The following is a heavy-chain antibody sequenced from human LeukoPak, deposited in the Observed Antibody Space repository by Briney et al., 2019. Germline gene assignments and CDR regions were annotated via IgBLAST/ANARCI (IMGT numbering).Heavy chain of an antibody. Sequence: SETLSLTCTVSGGSISSYYWSWIRQPTGKGLEWIGYIYYSGSTNYNPSLKSRVTISVDTSKNQFSLKLSSVTAADTAVYYCARAGEYDFWSGYYDVWGQGTLVTVSS. CDR3: ARAGEYDFWSGYYDV. V-gene: IGHV4-59*01. D-gene: IGHD3-3*01. J-gene: IGHJ4*02. CDR2: IYYSGST. CDR1: GGSISSYY.